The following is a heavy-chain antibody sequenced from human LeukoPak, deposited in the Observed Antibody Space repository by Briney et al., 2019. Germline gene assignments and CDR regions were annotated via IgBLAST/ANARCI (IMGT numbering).Heavy chain of an antibody. V-gene: IGHV1-18*01. Sequence: GASVKVSCKASGYTFTSYGISWVRQAPGQGLEWMGWISAYNGNTNYAQKLQGRVTMTTDTSTSTAYMELRSLRSDGTAVYYCAREAFLEWLPKYYFDYWGQGTLVTVSS. CDR1: GYTFTSYG. CDR2: ISAYNGNT. CDR3: AREAFLEWLPKYYFDY. J-gene: IGHJ4*02. D-gene: IGHD3-3*02.